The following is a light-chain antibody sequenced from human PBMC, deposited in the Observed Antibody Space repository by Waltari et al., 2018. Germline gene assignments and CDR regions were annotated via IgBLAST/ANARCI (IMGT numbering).Light chain of an antibody. CDR3: QQYGSSPPIT. J-gene: IGKJ5*01. Sequence: EIVLTQSPGTLSLSPGERTTLSCRASQSVSSSYLAWYQKKPGQAPRLLIYGASSRATGIPDRFSGSGSGTDFTLTISRLEPADFAVYYCQQYGSSPPITFGQGTRLEIK. CDR1: QSVSSSY. CDR2: GAS. V-gene: IGKV3-20*01.